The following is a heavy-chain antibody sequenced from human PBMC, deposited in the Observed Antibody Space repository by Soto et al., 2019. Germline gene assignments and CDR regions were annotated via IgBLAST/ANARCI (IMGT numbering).Heavy chain of an antibody. CDR1: GGSISSSSYY. V-gene: IGHV4-39*01. CDR2: IYYSGST. J-gene: IGHJ4*02. D-gene: IGHD5-18*01. Sequence: QLQLQESGPGLVKPSETLSLTCTVSGGSISSSSYYWGWIRQPPGKGLEWIGSIYYSGSTYYNPSLKSRVTISVDTCKNQFSLKLSSVTAADTAVYYCARLSGYSYGLPDYWGQGTLLTVSS. CDR3: ARLSGYSYGLPDY.